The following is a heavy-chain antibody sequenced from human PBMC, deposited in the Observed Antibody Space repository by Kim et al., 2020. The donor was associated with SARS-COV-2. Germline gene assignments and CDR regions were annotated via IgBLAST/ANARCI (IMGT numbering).Heavy chain of an antibody. CDR2: FDPEDGET. Sequence: ASVKVSCKVSGYTLTELSMHWVRQAPGKGLEWMGGFDPEDGETIYAQKFQGRVTMTEDTSTDTAYMELSSLRSEDTAVYYCATGPPYCSSTSCGWCDPWGQGTLVTVSS. J-gene: IGHJ5*02. CDR1: GYTLTELS. CDR3: ATGPPYCSSTSCGWCDP. V-gene: IGHV1-24*01. D-gene: IGHD2-2*01.